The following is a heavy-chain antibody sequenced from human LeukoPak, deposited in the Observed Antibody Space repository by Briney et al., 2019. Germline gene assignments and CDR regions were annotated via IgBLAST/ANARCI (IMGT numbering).Heavy chain of an antibody. Sequence: SETLSLTCSVPSGPISGYYWSWIRQPPAKGLEWIGYNYYTGGPNYNPTLSGRVTMSLDTSRDQLSLNLTSVTAADTAVYYCARSGLSGSGRKRRAYFDYWGHGALVTVSS. V-gene: IGHV4-59*01. J-gene: IGHJ4*01. D-gene: IGHD3-10*01. CDR1: SGPISGYY. CDR2: NYYTGGP. CDR3: ARSGLSGSGRKRRAYFDY.